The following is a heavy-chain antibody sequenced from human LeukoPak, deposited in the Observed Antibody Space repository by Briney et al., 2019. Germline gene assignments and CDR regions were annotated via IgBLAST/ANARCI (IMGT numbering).Heavy chain of an antibody. J-gene: IGHJ4*02. Sequence: ASVKVSCKASGYTSTSYYMHWVRQAPGQGLEWMGWINPNSGGTNYAQKFQGWVTMTRDTSISTAYMELSRLRSDDTAVYYCARAPDYYDSSAYYGNFDYWGQGTLVTVSS. CDR1: GYTSTSYY. CDR3: ARAPDYYDSSAYYGNFDY. D-gene: IGHD3-22*01. V-gene: IGHV1-2*04. CDR2: INPNSGGT.